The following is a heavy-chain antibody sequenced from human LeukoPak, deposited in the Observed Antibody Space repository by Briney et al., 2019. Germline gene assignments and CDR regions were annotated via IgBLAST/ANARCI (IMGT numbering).Heavy chain of an antibody. V-gene: IGHV3-43*02. Sequence: PGGSLRLSCAASGFTFDDYAMHCVRQAPGKGLEWVSLISGDGGSTYYADSVKGRFTISRDNSKNSLYLQMNSLRTEDTALYYCAKERGSSWYKGWFDPWGQGTLVTVSS. CDR3: AKERGSSWYKGWFDP. CDR1: GFTFDDYA. CDR2: ISGDGGST. D-gene: IGHD6-13*01. J-gene: IGHJ5*02.